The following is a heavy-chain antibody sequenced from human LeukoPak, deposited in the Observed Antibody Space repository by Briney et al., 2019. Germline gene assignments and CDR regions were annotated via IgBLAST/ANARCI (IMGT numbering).Heavy chain of an antibody. D-gene: IGHD3-16*02. CDR3: ARAEPSKQAKKVWGSYRSYTDY. Sequence: SETLSLTCAVYGGSFSGYYWSWIRQPPGKGLEWIGEINHSGSTNYNPSLKSRVTISVDTSKNQFSLKLSSVTAADTAVYYCARAEPSKQAKKVWGSYRSYTDYWGQGTLVTVSS. CDR1: GGSFSGYY. V-gene: IGHV4-34*01. J-gene: IGHJ4*02. CDR2: INHSGST.